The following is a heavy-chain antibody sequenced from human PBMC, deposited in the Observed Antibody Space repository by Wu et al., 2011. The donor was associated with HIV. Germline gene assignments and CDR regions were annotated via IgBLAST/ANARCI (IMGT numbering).Heavy chain of an antibody. CDR1: ADTFSSYT. V-gene: IGHV1-69*16. CDR2: LVPIVGRA. D-gene: IGHD2-15*01. Sequence: QVQLVQPETEMKKPESSVRVSCQASADTFSSYTVNWVRQAPGQGLEWMGTLVPIVGRANYAQSFQGRVTISTDESMTTAFLDLTNLTSEDTAVYYCAKELREGIVVGTDVFDIVGPRDNGHRVL. CDR3: AKELREGIVVGTDVFDI. J-gene: IGHJ3*02.